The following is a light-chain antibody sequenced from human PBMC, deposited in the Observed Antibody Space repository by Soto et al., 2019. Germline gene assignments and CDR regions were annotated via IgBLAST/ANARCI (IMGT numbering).Light chain of an antibody. J-gene: IGKJ1*01. V-gene: IGKV3-20*01. CDR3: QQYGASPET. Sequence: EIVLTQSPGTLSLSPGERATLSCRASQSVSSAYLAWYQQKPGQAPRLLIYNVSRRATGIPDRFSGSGSGTDFTLTGSRLEPEDFAVYYCQQYGASPETLGQGTKVEIK. CDR1: QSVSSAY. CDR2: NVS.